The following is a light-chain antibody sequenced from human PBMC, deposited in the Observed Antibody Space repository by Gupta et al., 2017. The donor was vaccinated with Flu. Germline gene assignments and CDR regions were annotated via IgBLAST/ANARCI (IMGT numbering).Light chain of an antibody. V-gene: IGKV2-28*01. Sequence: IVRSQSPLSLPVALGEPASISCRSSQSLLHDNGHNYIDWYLQKPGQSPQLLIYLGSNRASGVPDRFSGSGSGTHFTLEISRVEAEDVGIYYCMQVLQTPLTFGQGTRLDIK. J-gene: IGKJ5*01. CDR3: MQVLQTPLT. CDR1: QSLLHDNGHNY. CDR2: LGS.